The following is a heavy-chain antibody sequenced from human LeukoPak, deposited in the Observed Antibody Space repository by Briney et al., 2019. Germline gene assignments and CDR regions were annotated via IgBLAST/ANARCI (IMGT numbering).Heavy chain of an antibody. D-gene: IGHD5-12*01. CDR2: ISGSGGST. Sequence: GGSLRLSCAVSGFTFSNYAMSWVRQAPGKGLEWVSCISGSGGSTYYADSVKGRFTISRDNSKNTLYLQMSSLRAEDTAVYYCAQNSGYDVYYGMDVWGQGTTVTVSS. J-gene: IGHJ6*02. V-gene: IGHV3-23*01. CDR3: AQNSGYDVYYGMDV. CDR1: GFTFSNYA.